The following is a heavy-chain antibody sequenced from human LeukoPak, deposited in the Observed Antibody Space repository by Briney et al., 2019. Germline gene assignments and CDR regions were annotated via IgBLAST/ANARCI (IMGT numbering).Heavy chain of an antibody. Sequence: SETLSLTCTVSGGSISSGSYYWSWIRQPAGKGLEWIGRIYTSGSTNYNPSLKSRVTISVDTSKNQFSLKLSSVTAADTAVYYCARGAITIFGVDRLDYWGQGTLVTVSS. CDR1: GGSISSGSYY. CDR3: ARGAITIFGVDRLDY. D-gene: IGHD3-3*01. V-gene: IGHV4-61*02. J-gene: IGHJ4*02. CDR2: IYTSGST.